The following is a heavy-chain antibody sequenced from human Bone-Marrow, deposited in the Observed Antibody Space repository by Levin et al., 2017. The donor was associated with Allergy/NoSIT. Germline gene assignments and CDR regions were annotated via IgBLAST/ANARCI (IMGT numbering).Heavy chain of an antibody. CDR1: GFTFGNAW. CDR2: IKGKTDGGTT. V-gene: IGHV3-15*01. Sequence: GESLKISCVASGFTFGNAWMNWVRQAPGKGLQWVGRIKGKTDGGTTDYAAPVKGRFTISRDDSKKTLYRQMNSLKTEDTAIYYCTTRSHWGQGTLVTVFS. CDR3: TTRSH. J-gene: IGHJ4*02.